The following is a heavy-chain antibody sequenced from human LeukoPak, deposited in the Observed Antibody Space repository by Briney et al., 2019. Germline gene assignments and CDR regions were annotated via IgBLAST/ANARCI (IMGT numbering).Heavy chain of an antibody. CDR3: ARDRGGIDY. CDR1: GFSFRSHA. CDR2: ISYDGSSK. J-gene: IGHJ4*02. V-gene: IGHV3-30-3*01. Sequence: GGSLRLSCAGTGFSFRSHAMHWVRQAPGRGLEWVAVISYDGSSKYYADSVKGRFTISRDNSKNTLYVRMNSLRAEDTAVYYCARDRGGIDYWGQGTLVTVSS. D-gene: IGHD3-10*01.